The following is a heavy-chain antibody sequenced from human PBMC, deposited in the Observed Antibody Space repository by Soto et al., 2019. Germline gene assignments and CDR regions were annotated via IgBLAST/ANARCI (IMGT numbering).Heavy chain of an antibody. CDR3: ARANGAAQTYYYYGMDV. CDR1: GGSISSSNW. CDR2: IYHSGST. J-gene: IGHJ6*02. D-gene: IGHD6-6*01. Sequence: SETLSLTCAVSGGSISSSNWWSWVRQPPGKGLEWIGEIYHSGSTNYNPSLKSRVTISVDKSKNQFSLKLSSVTAADTAVYYCARANGAAQTYYYYGMDVWGQGTTGT. V-gene: IGHV4-4*02.